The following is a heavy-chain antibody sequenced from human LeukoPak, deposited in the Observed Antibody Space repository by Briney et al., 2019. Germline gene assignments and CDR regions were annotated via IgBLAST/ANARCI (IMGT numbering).Heavy chain of an antibody. CDR3: ARDGSFDAFDI. J-gene: IGHJ3*02. D-gene: IGHD1-26*01. Sequence: GGSLRLSCAASGFTFSSYSMNWVRQAPGKGLEWVSYISSSSSTIYYADSVKGRFTISRDNAKNSLYLQMNSLRAEDTAVYYCARDGSFDAFDIWGQRTMVTVSS. CDR1: GFTFSSYS. V-gene: IGHV3-48*01. CDR2: ISSSSSTI.